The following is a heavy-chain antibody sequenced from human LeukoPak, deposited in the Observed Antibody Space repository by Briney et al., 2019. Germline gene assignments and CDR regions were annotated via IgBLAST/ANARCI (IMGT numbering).Heavy chain of an antibody. CDR3: AREQTQRGPTTVDF. CDR2: ISSDGTDR. CDR1: GFTFKNSW. V-gene: IGHV3-74*01. J-gene: IGHJ4*02. Sequence: GGSLRLSCVASGFTFKNSWMHWLRQVPGKGLVWMSRISSDGTDRKYADSVEGRFAISRDNAKNTLYLQMNNLKTEDTGIYYCAREQTQRGPTTVDFWGQGTLVTVSS. D-gene: IGHD1-14*01.